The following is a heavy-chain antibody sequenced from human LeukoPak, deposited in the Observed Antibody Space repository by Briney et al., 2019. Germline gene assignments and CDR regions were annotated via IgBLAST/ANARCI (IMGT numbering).Heavy chain of an antibody. Sequence: SETLSLTCTVSGYSISTGYYWGWIRQPPGKGLEWIGSIYQSGSTSYNPSLKSRLTIPLDTSKNQFSLKLTSVTAADTAVYYCAREYFRITGTTPFDYWGQGTLVTVSS. CDR3: AREYFRITGTTPFDY. D-gene: IGHD1-20*01. CDR2: IYQSGST. V-gene: IGHV4-38-2*02. CDR1: GYSISTGYY. J-gene: IGHJ4*02.